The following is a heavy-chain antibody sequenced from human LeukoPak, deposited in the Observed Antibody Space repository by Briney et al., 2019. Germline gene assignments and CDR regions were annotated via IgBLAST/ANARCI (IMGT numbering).Heavy chain of an antibody. CDR3: ARAGSSSWYEGEVFDY. CDR1: GYTYTGYY. Sequence: ASVKVSCTASGYTYTGYYMHWVRQGPGQGLEWMGWINPNSGGTNYAQKVQGWVTMTRDTTISTAYMELSRLRSDDTAVYYCARAGSSSWYEGEVFDYWGQGTLVTVSS. D-gene: IGHD6-13*01. CDR2: INPNSGGT. V-gene: IGHV1-2*04. J-gene: IGHJ4*02.